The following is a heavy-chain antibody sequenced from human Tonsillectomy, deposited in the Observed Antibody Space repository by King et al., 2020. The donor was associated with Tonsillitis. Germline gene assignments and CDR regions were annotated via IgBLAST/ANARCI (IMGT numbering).Heavy chain of an antibody. D-gene: IGHD7-27*01. Sequence: VQLVESGGGLVQPGGSLRLSCAASGFTFSGYAMSWVRQAPGKGLEWVSVTSPGGHSTYYADSVKGRFTISRDDAKNTLYLQMNSLRDEDTAIYYCAKDLRLGIVDYWGQGTLVTVSS. CDR1: GFTFSGYA. CDR2: TSPGGHST. V-gene: IGHV3-23*04. J-gene: IGHJ4*02. CDR3: AKDLRLGIVDY.